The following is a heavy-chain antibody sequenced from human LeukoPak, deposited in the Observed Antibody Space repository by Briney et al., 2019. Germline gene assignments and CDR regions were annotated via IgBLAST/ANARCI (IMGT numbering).Heavy chain of an antibody. D-gene: IGHD7-27*01. Sequence: SETLSLTCAVSGGSISSGSYSWSWIRQPPGKGLEWIGYIYPRGSTYYNPSLKSRVILSLDKSANQFSLNLSSVTAADTAVYYCARFSPRAMGNYLDFWGQGTLVTVSS. CDR3: ARFSPRAMGNYLDF. CDR2: IYPRGST. J-gene: IGHJ4*02. CDR1: GGSISSGSYS. V-gene: IGHV4-30-2*01.